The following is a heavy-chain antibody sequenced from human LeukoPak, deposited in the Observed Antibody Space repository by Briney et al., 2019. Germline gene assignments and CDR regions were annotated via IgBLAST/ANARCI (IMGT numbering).Heavy chain of an antibody. CDR1: GYTLTELS. D-gene: IGHD3-3*01. CDR2: FDPEDGET. V-gene: IGHV1-24*01. Sequence: ASVKVSCKVSGYTLTELSMHWVRQAPGKGLEWMGGFDPEDGETIYAQKFQGRVTMTEDTSTDTAYMELSSLRSEDTPVYYCATPDFWEYYFDYWGQGTLVTVSS. J-gene: IGHJ4*02. CDR3: ATPDFWEYYFDY.